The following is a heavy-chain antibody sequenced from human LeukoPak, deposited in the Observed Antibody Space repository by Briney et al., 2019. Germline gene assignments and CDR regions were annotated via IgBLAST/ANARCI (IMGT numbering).Heavy chain of an antibody. J-gene: IGHJ3*02. CDR2: ISYSGST. Sequence: PSETLSLACSVSGDSMTSYYWSWIRQPPGKGLEWIGYISYSGSTNYNPSLKSRVTISIDTSKNQFFLKLSSVTAADTAVYYCARAVAGAFDIWGQGTMVTVSS. CDR3: ARAVAGAFDI. D-gene: IGHD6-19*01. CDR1: GDSMTSYY. V-gene: IGHV4-59*12.